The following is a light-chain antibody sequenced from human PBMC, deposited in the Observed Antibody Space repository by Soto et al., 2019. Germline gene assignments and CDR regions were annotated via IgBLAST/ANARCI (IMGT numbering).Light chain of an antibody. V-gene: IGLV1-44*01. CDR2: SNN. J-gene: IGLJ2*01. CDR3: AVWDDSLKGVV. Sequence: QSVLTQPPSASGTPGQRVTISCSGSSSNIGNNNVNWYQQLPGTAPKLLIYSNNQRPSGVPDRFSGSKSGTSASLAISGLQSEDEADYYCAVWDDSLKGVVFGGGTKLTVL. CDR1: SSNIGNNN.